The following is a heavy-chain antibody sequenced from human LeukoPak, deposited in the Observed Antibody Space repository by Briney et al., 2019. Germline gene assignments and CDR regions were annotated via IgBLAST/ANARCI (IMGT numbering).Heavy chain of an antibody. J-gene: IGHJ4*02. Sequence: GGSLRLSCAASGFTFSSYAMSWVRQAPGKGLEWVSAISGSGGSTYYADSVKGRFTISRDNSKNTLYLQMNSLRAEDTAVYYCANHHSSGSYRSFDYWGQGTLVTVSS. CDR1: GFTFSSYA. D-gene: IGHD3-22*01. CDR2: ISGSGGST. V-gene: IGHV3-23*01. CDR3: ANHHSSGSYRSFDY.